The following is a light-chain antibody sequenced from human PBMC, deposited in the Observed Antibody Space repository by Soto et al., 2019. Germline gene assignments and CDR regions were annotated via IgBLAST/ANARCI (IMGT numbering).Light chain of an antibody. CDR1: QSVSGN. CDR2: DAS. Sequence: EIVMTQSPATLSVSPGEGATLSCRASQSVSGNLAWYQQKPGQAPRRLIYDASTRATGIPARFSGSGSGTEFTLTISSLQSEDFAIYFCQQCSNWPLTFGGGTKVEIK. V-gene: IGKV3-15*01. J-gene: IGKJ4*01. CDR3: QQCSNWPLT.